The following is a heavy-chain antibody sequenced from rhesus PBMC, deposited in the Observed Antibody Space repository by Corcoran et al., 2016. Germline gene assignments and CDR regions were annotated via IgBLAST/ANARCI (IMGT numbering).Heavy chain of an antibody. V-gene: IGHV4-169*01. CDR1: GGSISSSY. Sequence: QLQLQESGPGLVKPSETLSVTCAVSGGSISSSYWSWIRQAPGKGLEWIGYIYGSGSSTHDNPARKSRVTLSVDTSKNQLSLKLSSVTTADTAVYYCARTLYSNYLDYWGQGVLVTVSS. J-gene: IGHJ4*01. D-gene: IGHD4-23*01. CDR2: IYGSGSST. CDR3: ARTLYSNYLDY.